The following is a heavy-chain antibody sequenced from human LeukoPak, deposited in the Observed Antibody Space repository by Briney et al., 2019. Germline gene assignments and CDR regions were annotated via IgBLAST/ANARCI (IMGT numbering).Heavy chain of an antibody. CDR1: GYSISSGYY. Sequence: PSETLSLTCTVSGYSISSGYYWGWIRQPPGKGLEWIGSIYHSGSTYYNPSLKSRVTISVDTSKNQFSLKLSSVTAADTAVYYCARGDSSWSNWFDPWGQGTLVTVSS. CDR3: ARGDSSWSNWFDP. CDR2: IYHSGST. D-gene: IGHD6-13*01. V-gene: IGHV4-38-2*02. J-gene: IGHJ5*02.